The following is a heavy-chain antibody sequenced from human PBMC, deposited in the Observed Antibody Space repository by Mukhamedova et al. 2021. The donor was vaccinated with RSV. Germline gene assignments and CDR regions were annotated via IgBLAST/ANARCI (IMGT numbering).Heavy chain of an antibody. Sequence: GLEWVSIIYAGDGSTYYADSVKGRFSISRDNSKNTLYLQMNSLRAEDTAVYYCANTGDTYAGKYIQHCGQGALVTVSS. CDR2: IYAGDGST. CDR3: ANTGDTYAGKYIQH. V-gene: IGHV3-23*03. D-gene: IGHD1-26*01. J-gene: IGHJ1*01.